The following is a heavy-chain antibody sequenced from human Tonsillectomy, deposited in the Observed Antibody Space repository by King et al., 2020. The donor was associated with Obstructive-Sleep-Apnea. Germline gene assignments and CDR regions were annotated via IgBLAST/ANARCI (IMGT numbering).Heavy chain of an antibody. CDR2: IRYDGSNK. CDR3: AKRIAVADGNNWFDP. D-gene: IGHD6-19*01. CDR1: GFTFSSYG. V-gene: IGHV3-30*02. Sequence: HVQLVESGGGVVQPGGSLRLSCAASGFTFSSYGMHWVRQAPGKGLEWVTFIRYDGSNKYYADSVKGRFTISRDNSKNTLYLQMNSLRAEDTAVYYCAKRIAVADGNNWFDPWGQGTLVTVSS. J-gene: IGHJ5*02.